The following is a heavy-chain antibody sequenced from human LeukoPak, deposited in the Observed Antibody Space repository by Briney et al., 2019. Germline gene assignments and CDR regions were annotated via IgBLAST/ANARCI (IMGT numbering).Heavy chain of an antibody. D-gene: IGHD3-16*02. V-gene: IGHV4-34*01. CDR3: ARRGYVWGSYRYFRTLDY. J-gene: IGHJ4*02. Sequence: SETLSLTCAVYGGSFSGYYWSWIRQPPGKGLEWIGEINHSGSTNYNPSLKSRVIISVDTSKNQFSLKLSSVTAADTAVYYCARRGYVWGSYRYFRTLDYWGQGTLVTVSS. CDR1: GGSFSGYY. CDR2: INHSGST.